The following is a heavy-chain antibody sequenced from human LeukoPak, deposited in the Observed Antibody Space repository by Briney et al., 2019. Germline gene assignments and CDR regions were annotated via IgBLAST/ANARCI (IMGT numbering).Heavy chain of an antibody. CDR2: IYSGGST. CDR3: ARLKDLKQFSY. D-gene: IGHD3-3*01. Sequence: GGSLRLSCAASGFTVSSNYMSWVRQAPGKGLEWVSVIYSGGSTYYADSVKCRFTISRDNSKNTLYLQMNSLRAEDTAVYYCARLKDLKQFSYWGQGTLVTVSS. V-gene: IGHV3-53*01. CDR1: GFTVSSNY. J-gene: IGHJ4*02.